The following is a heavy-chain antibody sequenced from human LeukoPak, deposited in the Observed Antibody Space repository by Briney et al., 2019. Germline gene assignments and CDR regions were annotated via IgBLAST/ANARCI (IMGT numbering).Heavy chain of an antibody. V-gene: IGHV1-69*10. Sequence: SVKVSCKASGGTFSSYAISWVRQAPGQGLEWMGGIIPIFGIANYAQKFQGRVTITADKSTSTAYMELSSLRSEDTAVYYCARDDSGYERRAFDTWGQGTMVTVSS. CDR3: ARDDSGYERRAFDT. CDR2: IIPIFGIA. CDR1: GGTFSSYA. D-gene: IGHD5-12*01. J-gene: IGHJ3*02.